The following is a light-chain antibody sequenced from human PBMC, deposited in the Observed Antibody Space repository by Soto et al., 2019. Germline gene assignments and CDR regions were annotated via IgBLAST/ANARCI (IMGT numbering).Light chain of an antibody. CDR3: RQRNDRPPLP. CDR2: DAS. CDR1: QSVSSS. J-gene: IGKJ4*01. V-gene: IGKV3-11*01. Sequence: EIVLTQSPATLSLSPGERATLSCRASQSVSSSLAWYQQKPGQAPRLLIYDASNRATGIPARFSGSGSGTDFIRTSSSLGPEDLAVYYGRQRNDRPPLPFGGGTKVEIK.